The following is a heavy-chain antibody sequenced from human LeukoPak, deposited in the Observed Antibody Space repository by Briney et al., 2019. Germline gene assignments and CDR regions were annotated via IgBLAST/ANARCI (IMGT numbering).Heavy chain of an antibody. CDR2: IHYSGSP. CDR1: GGSISNYY. J-gene: IGHJ5*02. V-gene: IGHV4-59*01. Sequence: SETLSLTCTVSGGSISNYYWSWILQPPGKGLEWIGYIHYSGSPNYNPSLKSRVSISVDTSKNQFSLKLNSVTAADTAVYYCARTTEDCSSTNCYQYWFDPWGQGTLVTVSS. CDR3: ARTTEDCSSTNCYQYWFDP. D-gene: IGHD2-2*01.